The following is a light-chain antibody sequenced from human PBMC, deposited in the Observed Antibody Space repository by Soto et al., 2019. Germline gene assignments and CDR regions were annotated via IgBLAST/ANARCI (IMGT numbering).Light chain of an antibody. CDR2: GVS. CDR3: SSYTRSSTLVV. Sequence: QSVLTQPASVSGSPGQWITISCTGTSSDIGYYNYVSWYRQDPGKAPKLILYGVSNRPSGVSNRFSGSKSGNTASLTISGLQAEDEADYYCSSYTRSSTLVVFGGGTKLTVL. V-gene: IGLV2-14*01. J-gene: IGLJ3*02. CDR1: SSDIGYYNY.